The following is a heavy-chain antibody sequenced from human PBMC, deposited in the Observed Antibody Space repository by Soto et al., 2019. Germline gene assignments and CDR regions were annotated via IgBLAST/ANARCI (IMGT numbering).Heavy chain of an antibody. D-gene: IGHD5-18*01. CDR1: GGTFSSYA. CDR2: IIPIFGTA. CDR3: ARDLTGDSYGYGWFDP. J-gene: IGHJ5*02. V-gene: IGHV1-69*13. Sequence: ASVKVSCKASGGTFSSYAISWVRQAPGQGLEWMGGIIPIFGTANYAQKFQGRVTITADESTSTAYMGLGSLRSEDTAVYYCARDLTGDSYGYGWFDPWGQGTLVTVSS.